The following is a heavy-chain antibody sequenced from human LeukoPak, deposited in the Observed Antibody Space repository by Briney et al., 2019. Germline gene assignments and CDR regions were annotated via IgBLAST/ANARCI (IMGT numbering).Heavy chain of an antibody. J-gene: IGHJ6*04. V-gene: IGHV1-2*04. Sequence: ASVKVSCKASGYTFTGYYMHWVRQAPGQGLEWMGWINPNSGGTNYAQKLQGWVTMTRDTSISTAYMELSRLRSDDTAVYYCARGGSTVTTFYYYGMDVWGKGTTVTVSS. CDR2: INPNSGGT. CDR3: ARGGSTVTTFYYYGMDV. D-gene: IGHD4-17*01. CDR1: GYTFTGYY.